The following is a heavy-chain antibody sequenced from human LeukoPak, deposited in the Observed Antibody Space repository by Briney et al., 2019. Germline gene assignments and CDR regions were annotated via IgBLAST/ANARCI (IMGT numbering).Heavy chain of an antibody. Sequence: GGSLRLSCAAPGFTFSSYAMSWVRQAPGKGLEWVSAISGSGGSTYYADSVKGRFTISRDNSKNTLYLQMNSLRAEDTAVYYCATSIAARPDDYWGQGTLVTVSS. V-gene: IGHV3-23*01. D-gene: IGHD6-6*01. CDR1: GFTFSSYA. CDR3: ATSIAARPDDY. CDR2: ISGSGGST. J-gene: IGHJ4*02.